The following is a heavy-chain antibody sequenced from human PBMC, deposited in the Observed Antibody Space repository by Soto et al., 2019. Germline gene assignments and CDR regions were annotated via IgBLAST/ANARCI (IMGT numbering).Heavy chain of an antibody. D-gene: IGHD3-22*01. Sequence: QLQLQESGSGLVKPSQTLSLTCAVSGGSISSGGYSWSWIRQPPGKGLEWIGYIYHSGSTYYNPSLKSRVTISVDRSKNQVSLKLSSVTAADTAVYYCAREVRSGSPWFDPWGQGTLVTVSS. CDR1: GGSISSGGYS. CDR2: IYHSGST. J-gene: IGHJ5*02. V-gene: IGHV4-30-2*01. CDR3: AREVRSGSPWFDP.